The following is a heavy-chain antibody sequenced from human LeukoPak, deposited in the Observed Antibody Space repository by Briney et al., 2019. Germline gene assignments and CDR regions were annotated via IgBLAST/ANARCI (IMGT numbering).Heavy chain of an antibody. V-gene: IGHV4-59*01. CDR2: IYYSGST. D-gene: IGHD6-13*01. CDR1: GGSISSYY. Sequence: SETLSLTCTVSGGSISSYYWSWIRQPPGKGLEWIGYIYYSGSTNYNPSLKSRVTISVDTSKNQFSLKLSSVTAADTAVYYCARGPQSKSGYSSSRHSYYYYYGMDVWGQGTTVTVSS. J-gene: IGHJ6*02. CDR3: ARGPQSKSGYSSSRHSYYYYYGMDV.